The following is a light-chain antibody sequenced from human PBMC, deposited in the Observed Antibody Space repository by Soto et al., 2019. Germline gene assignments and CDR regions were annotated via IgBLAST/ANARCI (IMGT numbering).Light chain of an antibody. Sequence: QSVLTQPPSVSAAPGQKVTISCSGSSSNIGNNYVSWYQQLPGTAPKLLIYDNNKRPSGIPDRFSGSKSGTSATLGITGLQTGDEADYYCGTWDSSLSVVFDGGTKLTVL. J-gene: IGLJ2*01. V-gene: IGLV1-51*01. CDR3: GTWDSSLSVV. CDR1: SSNIGNNY. CDR2: DNN.